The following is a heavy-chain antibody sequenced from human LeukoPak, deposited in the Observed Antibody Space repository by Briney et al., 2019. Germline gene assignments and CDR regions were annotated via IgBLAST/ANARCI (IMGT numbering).Heavy chain of an antibody. V-gene: IGHV3-33*06. J-gene: IGHJ4*02. D-gene: IGHD4-11*01. CDR3: AKDAQRGFDYRNSLEH. CDR2: IWSDATNQ. Sequence: GRSLRLSCEASGFTFSHFGMHWVRQAPGKGLEWVAVIWSDATNQFYADFVKGRFTISRDNFRNTVSLQMNSLRVEDTAVYYRAKDAQRGFDYRNSLEHWGQGSLVTVSS. CDR1: GFTFSHFG.